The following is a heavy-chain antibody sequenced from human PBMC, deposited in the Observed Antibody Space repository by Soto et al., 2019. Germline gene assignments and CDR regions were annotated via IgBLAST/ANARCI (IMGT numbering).Heavy chain of an antibody. CDR3: AKDIVVVVAATLDY. CDR1: GFTFSSYA. D-gene: IGHD2-15*01. CDR2: ISGSGGST. Sequence: GGSLRLSCAASGFTFSSYAMSWVRQAPGKGLEWVSAISGSGGSTYYADSVKGRFTISRDNSKNTLYLQMNSLRAEDTAVYYCAKDIVVVVAATLDYWGQGTLVTVSS. J-gene: IGHJ4*02. V-gene: IGHV3-23*01.